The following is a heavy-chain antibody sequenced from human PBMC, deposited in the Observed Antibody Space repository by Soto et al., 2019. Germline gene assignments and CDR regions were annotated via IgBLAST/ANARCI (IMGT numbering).Heavy chain of an antibody. D-gene: IGHD6-19*01. V-gene: IGHV3-23*01. Sequence: EVQLLESGGGLVPPGGSLRLSCAASGFTFTSYAMSWVRQAPGKGLEWVSLISGSGGSTYYADSVKGRCTISRDDSKNAVYLEIDSLRAEDTAVYYCAKQRGYSSGWYGAFDIWGQGTMVTVSS. CDR1: GFTFTSYA. CDR3: AKQRGYSSGWYGAFDI. J-gene: IGHJ3*02. CDR2: ISGSGGST.